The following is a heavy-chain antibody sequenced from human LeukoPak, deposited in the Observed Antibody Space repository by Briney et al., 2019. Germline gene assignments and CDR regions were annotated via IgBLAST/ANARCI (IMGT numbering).Heavy chain of an antibody. D-gene: IGHD2-21*02. CDR2: MFYNEDA. V-gene: IGHV4-59*01. CDR1: GVSISHYH. J-gene: IGHJ4*02. CDR3: AKGETLTASPFDY. Sequence: SETLSLTCAVSGVSISHYHWNWLRQSPGKGLEWIGSMFYNEDAKYSPSLKTRVTMSVDASKSHFSLKLTSVTTADTATYFCAKGETLTASPFDYWGQGILVTVS.